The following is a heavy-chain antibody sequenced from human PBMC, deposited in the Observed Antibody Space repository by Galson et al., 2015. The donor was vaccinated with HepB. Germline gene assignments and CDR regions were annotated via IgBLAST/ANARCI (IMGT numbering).Heavy chain of an antibody. CDR1: GGSISSGGYS. CDR3: ASCGGDCDGLDY. Sequence: TLSLTCAVSGGSISSGGYSWSWIRQPPGKGLEWIGYIYHSGSTYYNPSLKSRVTISVDRSKNQFSLKLSSVTAADTAVYYCASCGGDCDGLDYWGQGTLVTVSS. CDR2: IYHSGST. V-gene: IGHV4-30-2*01. D-gene: IGHD2-21*02. J-gene: IGHJ4*02.